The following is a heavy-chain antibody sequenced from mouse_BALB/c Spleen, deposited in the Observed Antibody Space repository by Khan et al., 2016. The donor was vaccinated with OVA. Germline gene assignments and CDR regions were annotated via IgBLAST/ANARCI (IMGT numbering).Heavy chain of an antibody. CDR3: TSHGYVAWFTY. CDR1: GYSFTSYY. CDR2: IDPFSGGS. Sequence: EVQLVESGPELMKPGDSVKISCKASGYSFTSYYIHWVMQRPGESLEWIGYIDPFSGGSTYTKNFKVKATLTVDNSSSTAYIHLSNLTSEDSAFYCCTSHGYVAWFTYWGQGTLGTVSA. D-gene: IGHD2-2*01. J-gene: IGHJ3*01. V-gene: IGHV1S135*01.